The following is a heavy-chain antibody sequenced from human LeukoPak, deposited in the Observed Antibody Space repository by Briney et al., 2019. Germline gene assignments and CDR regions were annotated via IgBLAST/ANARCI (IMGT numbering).Heavy chain of an antibody. D-gene: IGHD3-22*01. J-gene: IGHJ2*01. CDR1: GGSISSSSYY. CDR3: ARGVSMIVVVIHDWYFDL. CDR2: IYYSGRT. V-gene: IGHV4-39*01. Sequence: SETLSLTCTVSGGSISSSSYYWGWIRQPPGKGLEWIGNIYYSGRTYYNPSLKSRVTISIDTSKNQFSLKLSSVTATDTAVYYCARGVSMIVVVIHDWYFDLWGRGTLVTVSS.